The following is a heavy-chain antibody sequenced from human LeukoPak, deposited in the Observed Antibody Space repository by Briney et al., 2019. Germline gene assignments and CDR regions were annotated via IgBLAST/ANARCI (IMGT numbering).Heavy chain of an antibody. Sequence: GGSLRLSCAASGFTFSSYAMSWVRQAPGKGLEWVSAISGSGGSTYYADSVKGRFTISRDNSKITLYLQMNSLRAEDTAVYYCATQRDYWFGELLNFDYWGQGTLVTVSS. CDR2: ISGSGGST. D-gene: IGHD3-10*01. J-gene: IGHJ4*02. CDR1: GFTFSSYA. V-gene: IGHV3-23*01. CDR3: ATQRDYWFGELLNFDY.